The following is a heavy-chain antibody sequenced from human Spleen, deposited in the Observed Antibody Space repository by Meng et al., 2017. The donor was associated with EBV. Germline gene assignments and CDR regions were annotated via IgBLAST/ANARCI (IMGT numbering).Heavy chain of an antibody. J-gene: IGHJ4*02. D-gene: IGHD2-21*02. CDR3: ARGLVVTALADY. V-gene: IGHV1-8*01. CDR2: MNPNSGNT. CDR1: GYTFTSYD. Sequence: VPLVQSGAEVKKPGASVKVSCKASGYTFTSYDINWVRQASGQGLEWMGWMNPNSGNTDYAQKFQGRVTMTRDTSISTAYMELSSLTSEDTAVYYCARGLVVTALADYWGQGTLVTVSS.